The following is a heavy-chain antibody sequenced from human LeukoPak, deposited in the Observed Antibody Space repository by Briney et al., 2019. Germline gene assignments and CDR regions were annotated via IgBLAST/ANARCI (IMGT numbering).Heavy chain of an antibody. J-gene: IGHJ4*02. CDR2: INPNSGGT. D-gene: IGHD3-10*01. V-gene: IGHV1-2*02. Sequence: ASVKVSCKASGYTFTGYYIHWVRQAPGQGLEWMGWINPNSGGTNYAQKFQGRVTMTRDTSISTAYMELSRLRSDDTAVYYCARVNVAYYYGSGSYYNDYWGQGTLVTVSS. CDR3: ARVNVAYYYGSGSYYNDY. CDR1: GYTFTGYY.